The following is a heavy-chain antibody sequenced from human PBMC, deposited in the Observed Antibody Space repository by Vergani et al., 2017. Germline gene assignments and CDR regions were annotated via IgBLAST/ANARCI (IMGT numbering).Heavy chain of an antibody. CDR1: GYYLSTSW. CDR2: IYPGDSDT. V-gene: IGHV5-51*01. Sequence: EVQLVQSGAEVKKAGESLKISCKGSGYYLSTSWIGWVRQMPGKGLEWMGLIYPGDSDTRYSPSFQGQVTISVDKSINTAYLQWSRLKASDTAMYYCARHSAYSDTRGYQCIHHWGQGTLVIVSS. CDR3: ARHSAYSDTRGYQCIHH. J-gene: IGHJ1*01. D-gene: IGHD3-22*01.